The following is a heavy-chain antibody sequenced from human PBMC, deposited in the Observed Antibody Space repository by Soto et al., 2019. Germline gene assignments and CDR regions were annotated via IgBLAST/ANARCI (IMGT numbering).Heavy chain of an antibody. J-gene: IGHJ4*02. CDR2: IYYSGSA. CDR1: GGSISNYY. D-gene: IGHD6-19*01. V-gene: IGHV4-59*08. CDR3: ARPGSSSGWYYFDY. Sequence: PSETLSLTCTVSGGSISNYYWSWIRQPPGKGLEWIGNIYYSGSANFNPSLKSRVTISLDTSKNQFSLKLSSLTAADTAVYYCARPGSSSGWYYFDYWGLGTLVTVSS.